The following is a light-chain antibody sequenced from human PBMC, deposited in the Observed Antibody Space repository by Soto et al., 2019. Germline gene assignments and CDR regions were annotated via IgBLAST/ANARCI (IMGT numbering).Light chain of an antibody. CDR3: QQYNNWPPDRT. Sequence: EIVMTQSPATLSVSPGERATLSCRASQSVGSNLAWYQQKPGQAPRLLIYGASTRATGIPARFSGSGSGTEFTLTCSSLQSEDFAIYFCQQYNNWPPDRTFGQGTKVEIK. J-gene: IGKJ1*01. CDR1: QSVGSN. CDR2: GAS. V-gene: IGKV3-15*01.